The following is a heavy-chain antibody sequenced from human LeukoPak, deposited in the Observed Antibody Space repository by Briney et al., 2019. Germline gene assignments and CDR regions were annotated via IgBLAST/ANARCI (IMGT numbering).Heavy chain of an antibody. CDR2: ISGSGGST. V-gene: IGHV3-23*01. J-gene: IGHJ3*02. D-gene: IGHD1-26*01. CDR3: AKVGRGGSYRDAFDI. Sequence: AGGSLRLSCAASGFTFSSYAMSWVREAPGKGLEWVSAISGSGGSTYYADSVKGRFTISRDNSKNTLYLQMNSLSAEDTAVYYCAKVGRGGSYRDAFDIWGQGTMVTVSS. CDR1: GFTFSSYA.